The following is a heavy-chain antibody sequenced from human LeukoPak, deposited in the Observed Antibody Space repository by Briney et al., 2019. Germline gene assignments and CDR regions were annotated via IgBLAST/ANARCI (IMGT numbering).Heavy chain of an antibody. J-gene: IGHJ4*02. Sequence: GGSVTLFCAAWGFPYSIYPMPWVRDAPGKGREGVSGISGSGDTTYYADSVKRRFTISRDNSKNTLYLEMHSLRAEDTAVYYCAKTFLEQWLVDYWGQGTLVTVSS. CDR3: AKTFLEQWLVDY. D-gene: IGHD6-19*01. CDR2: ISGSGDTT. V-gene: IGHV3-23*01. CDR1: GFPYSIYP.